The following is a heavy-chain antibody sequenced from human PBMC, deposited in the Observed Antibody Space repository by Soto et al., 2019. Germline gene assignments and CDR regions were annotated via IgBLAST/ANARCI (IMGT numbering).Heavy chain of an antibody. J-gene: IGHJ3*02. CDR3: ARSAQWDAFDI. Sequence: QVQLQESGPGLVKPSQTLSLTCIVSGGSISSVNYYWSGIRQHPGKGLEWIGYISYHGTTFYNPSLKSRVTISVDTSNYQFSLKLSSVTAADTAVYYCARSAQWDAFDIWGQGTLVTVSS. V-gene: IGHV4-31*03. CDR2: ISYHGTT. CDR1: GGSISSVNYY. D-gene: IGHD2-8*01.